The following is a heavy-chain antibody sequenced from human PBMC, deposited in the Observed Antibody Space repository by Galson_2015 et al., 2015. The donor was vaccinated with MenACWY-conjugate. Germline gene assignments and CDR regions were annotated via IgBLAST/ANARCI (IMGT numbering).Heavy chain of an antibody. CDR2: IYHSGAT. V-gene: IGHV4-59*13. D-gene: IGHD4-17*01. Sequence: SETLSLTCTVSGASMSNSSWTWVRQSPEKGLEWIGHIYHSGATNYNPSLQSRVIISADASKGQISLNLASVSAADTAVYFCARRATTGWFDPRGQGTQVTVSS. CDR1: GASMSNSS. CDR3: ARRATTGWFDP. J-gene: IGHJ5*02.